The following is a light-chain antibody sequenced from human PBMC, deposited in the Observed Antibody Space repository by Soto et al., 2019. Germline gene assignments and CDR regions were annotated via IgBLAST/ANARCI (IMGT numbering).Light chain of an antibody. J-gene: IGKJ3*01. Sequence: EIVLTQSPGTLSLCPGERATLSCRASQSVSSSNFAWYQQKPGQAPRLPIYGVSSRATGIPDRFSGSGSGTYVTLTISRREPADFAVYYCQQFGSSPLFTFGPGTKVDVK. CDR2: GVS. CDR3: QQFGSSPLFT. CDR1: QSVSSSN. V-gene: IGKV3-20*01.